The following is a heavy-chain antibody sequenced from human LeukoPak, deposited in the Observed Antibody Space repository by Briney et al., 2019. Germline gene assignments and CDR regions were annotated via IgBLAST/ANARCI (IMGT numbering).Heavy chain of an antibody. D-gene: IGHD3-10*01. CDR1: GFTFSKYW. V-gene: IGHV3-7*01. J-gene: IGHJ4*02. CDR3: ATYTQDFGAPGTDY. Sequence: GGSLRLSCTVSGFTFSKYWMRWVRQAPGKGLEWVASIDKDGREKRYVDSAEGRFTISRDNAKNSVYLQMTSLGAEDTAVYYCATYTQDFGAPGTDYWGQGTLVTVSS. CDR2: IDKDGREK.